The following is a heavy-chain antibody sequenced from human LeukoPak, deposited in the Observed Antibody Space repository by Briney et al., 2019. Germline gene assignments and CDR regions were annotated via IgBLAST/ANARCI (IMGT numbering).Heavy chain of an antibody. V-gene: IGHV3-21*04. CDR1: GFTFSSYS. Sequence: GGSLRLSCAASGFTFSSYSMNWVRQAPGKGLEWVSSISSSSSYIYYADSVKGRFTISRDNSKSTLCLQMNSLRAEDTAVYYCAKQLGYCSDGSCYFPYWGQGTLVTVSS. J-gene: IGHJ4*02. CDR3: AKQLGYCSDGSCYFPY. D-gene: IGHD2-15*01. CDR2: ISSSSSYI.